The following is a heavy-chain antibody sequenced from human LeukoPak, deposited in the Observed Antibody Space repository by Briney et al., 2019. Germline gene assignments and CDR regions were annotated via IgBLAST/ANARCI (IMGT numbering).Heavy chain of an antibody. V-gene: IGHV3-23*01. CDR2: ISVRGGHT. CDR3: AKDRECSGATCSRYFAL. CDR1: GFTFSNYA. J-gene: IGHJ4*02. D-gene: IGHD2-15*01. Sequence: GGSLKLSCAASGFTFSNYAMSWVRQAPGRGLEWVSGISVRGGHTYYADPVKGRFTISRDNSGNTMYLQMNSLRGEDTAVYYCAKDRECSGATCSRYFALWGQGTLVAVSS.